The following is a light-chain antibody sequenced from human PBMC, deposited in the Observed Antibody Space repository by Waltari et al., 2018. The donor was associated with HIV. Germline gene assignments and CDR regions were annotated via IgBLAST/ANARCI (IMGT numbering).Light chain of an antibody. CDR3: QQRSTWPYI. CDR2: DAS. V-gene: IGKV3-11*01. J-gene: IGKJ2*01. Sequence: EIVLTQSPATLSLSPGERATLSCRVSQSISTYLVWYQHQVGQPPRLIIYDASNRATGTPARFSGSVSGTDFTLTISSLEPEDFALYYCQQRSTWPYIFGQGTNLEIK. CDR1: QSISTY.